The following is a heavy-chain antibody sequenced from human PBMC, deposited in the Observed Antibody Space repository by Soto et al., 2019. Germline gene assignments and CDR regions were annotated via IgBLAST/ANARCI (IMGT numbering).Heavy chain of an antibody. V-gene: IGHV4-34*01. CDR1: GGSFSGYY. Sequence: SETLSLTCAVYGGSFSGYYWSWIRQPPGKGLEWIGEINHSGSTNYNPSLKSRVTISVDTSKNQFSLKLSSVTAADTAVYYCARERDYCSGGSCYSYDSSGYPYWGQGTLVTVSS. CDR2: INHSGST. J-gene: IGHJ4*02. D-gene: IGHD2-15*01. CDR3: ARERDYCSGGSCYSYDSSGYPY.